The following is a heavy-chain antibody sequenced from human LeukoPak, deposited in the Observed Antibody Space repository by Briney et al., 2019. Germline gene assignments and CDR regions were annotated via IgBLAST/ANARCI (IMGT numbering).Heavy chain of an antibody. V-gene: IGHV3-66*04. CDR2: IYRGGST. Sequence: PGGSLRLSCAASGFTVSSNYMSWVRQAPGKGLEWVSVIYRGGSTYYAGSVKGRFTISRDNSKNTLYLRMNSLRAEDTAVYYCAWQSRDPYDSSGCHPDDYWGQGTLVTVSS. CDR1: GFTVSSNY. J-gene: IGHJ4*02. CDR3: AWQSRDPYDSSGCHPDDY. D-gene: IGHD3-22*01.